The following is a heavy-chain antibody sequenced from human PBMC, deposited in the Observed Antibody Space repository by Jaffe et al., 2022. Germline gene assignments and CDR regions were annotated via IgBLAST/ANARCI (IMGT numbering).Heavy chain of an antibody. CDR3: TTEEQRVLDF. V-gene: IGHV3-15*01. D-gene: IGHD6-25*01. Sequence: EVHLVESGGGLVTPGGSLRLSCSASGFSFSHAWMNWVRQIPGKGLEWVGRIKSKTNGGTRDYAAPVKGRITISRDDSNKTMFLEMNNVKPDDTGIYYCTTEEQRVLDFWGQGVLVTVSS. J-gene: IGHJ4*02. CDR1: GFSFSHAW. CDR2: IKSKTNGGTR.